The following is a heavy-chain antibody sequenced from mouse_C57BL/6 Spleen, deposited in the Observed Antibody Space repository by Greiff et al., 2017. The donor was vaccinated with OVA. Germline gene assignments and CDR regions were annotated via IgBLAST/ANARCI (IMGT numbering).Heavy chain of an antibody. D-gene: IGHD2-5*01. CDR3: AREGYSNSHWYFDV. V-gene: IGHV1-53*01. CDR2: INPSNGGT. CDR1: GYTFTSYW. J-gene: IGHJ1*03. Sequence: VQLQQPGTELVKPGASVKLSCKASGYTFTSYWMHWVKQRPGQGLEWIGNINPSNGGTNYNEKFKSKATLTVDKSSSTAYMQLSSLTSEDSAVYYCAREGYSNSHWYFDVWGTGTTVTVSS.